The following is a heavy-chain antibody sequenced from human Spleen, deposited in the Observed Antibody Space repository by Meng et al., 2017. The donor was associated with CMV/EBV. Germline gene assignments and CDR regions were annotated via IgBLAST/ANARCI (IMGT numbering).Heavy chain of an antibody. J-gene: IGHJ4*02. V-gene: IGHV3-74*01. D-gene: IGHD2-15*01. CDR2: INSDGSST. CDR3: ARDVVEGSVWLGY. Sequence: AASGFTFSSYWMHWVRQAPGKGLVWVSRINSDGSSTSYADSVKGRFTISRDNGKNTLYLQMNSLRAEDTAVYYCARDVVEGSVWLGYWGQETLVTVSS. CDR1: GFTFSSYW.